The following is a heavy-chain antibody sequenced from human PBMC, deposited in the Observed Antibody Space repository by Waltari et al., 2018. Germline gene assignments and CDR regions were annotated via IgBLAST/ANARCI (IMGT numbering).Heavy chain of an antibody. Sequence: GSIRSYYWSWIRQPAGKGLEWIGRIYTSGSTNYNPSLKSRVTMSVDTSKNQFSLKLSSVTAADTAVYYCARSGNFWSGYYGYWGQGTLVTVSS. D-gene: IGHD3-3*01. J-gene: IGHJ4*02. CDR1: GSIRSYY. CDR3: ARSGNFWSGYYGY. CDR2: IYTSGST. V-gene: IGHV4-4*07.